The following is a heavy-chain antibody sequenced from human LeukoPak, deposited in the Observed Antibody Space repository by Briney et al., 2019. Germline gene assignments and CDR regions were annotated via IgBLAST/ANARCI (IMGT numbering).Heavy chain of an antibody. CDR2: IYYSGST. D-gene: IGHD3-3*01. V-gene: IGHV4-39*01. CDR1: GGSISSSSYY. CDR3: ARLLYQESFYFDY. Sequence: SETLSLTCTVSGGSISSSSYYWGWIRQPPGKGLEWIGSIYYSGSTYYNPSLKSRVTISVDTSKNQFSLKLSSVTAADTAVYYCARLLYQESFYFDYWGQGTLVTVSS. J-gene: IGHJ4*02.